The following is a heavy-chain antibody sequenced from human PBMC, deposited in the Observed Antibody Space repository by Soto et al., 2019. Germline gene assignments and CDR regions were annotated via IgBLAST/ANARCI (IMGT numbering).Heavy chain of an antibody. Sequence: GGSLRLSCAASGFTFSSYSMNWVRQAPGKGLEWVSYISSSSTIYYADSVKGRFTISRDNAKNSLYLQMNSLRAEDTAVYYCARTLTLRARYYYYMDVWGKGTTVTVSS. CDR1: GFTFSSYS. CDR3: ARTLTLRARYYYYMDV. J-gene: IGHJ6*03. D-gene: IGHD3-16*01. CDR2: ISSSSTI. V-gene: IGHV3-48*01.